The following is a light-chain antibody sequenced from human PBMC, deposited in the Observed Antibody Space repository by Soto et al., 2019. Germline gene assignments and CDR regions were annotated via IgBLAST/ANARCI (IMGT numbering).Light chain of an antibody. Sequence: DIQMTQSPSSLSASLGDRVTITCQASQAISKYLHWYHQRPGKAPILVIYDASNLEAGAPSRFSGGGSGTSFTLTISSLQPEDIGTYFCQQYDNLPLTFGGGTKVEIK. V-gene: IGKV1-33*01. CDR2: DAS. CDR1: QAISKY. J-gene: IGKJ4*01. CDR3: QQYDNLPLT.